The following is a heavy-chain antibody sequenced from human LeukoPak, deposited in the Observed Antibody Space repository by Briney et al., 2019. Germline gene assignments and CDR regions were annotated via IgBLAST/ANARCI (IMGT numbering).Heavy chain of an antibody. J-gene: IGHJ6*03. CDR2: INHSGST. V-gene: IGHV4-34*01. D-gene: IGHD3-22*01. Sequence: SETLSLTCAVYGGSFSGYYWSWIRQPRGKGLEWIGEINHSGSTNYNPSLKSRVTISVDTSKNQFSLKLSSVTAADTAVYYCAREVDDSSGYYYRRIPYYYMDVWGKGTTVTVSS. CDR3: AREVDDSSGYYYRRIPYYYMDV. CDR1: GGSFSGYY.